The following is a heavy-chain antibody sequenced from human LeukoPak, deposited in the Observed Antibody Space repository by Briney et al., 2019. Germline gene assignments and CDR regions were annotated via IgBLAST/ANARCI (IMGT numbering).Heavy chain of an antibody. V-gene: IGHV3-30*18. D-gene: IGHD2-15*01. CDR3: AKPAGFCSGGTCYYFDS. Sequence: PGGPLTLSCAPSELTFRSYGVHWVRQAPGKGLEWLAVISYDGSNKNYADSVKGRFTISRDNSKNTLYLQLNSLRDEDTAMYYCAKPAGFCSGGTCYYFDSWGQGTLVTVSS. CDR1: ELTFRSYG. CDR2: ISYDGSNK. J-gene: IGHJ4*02.